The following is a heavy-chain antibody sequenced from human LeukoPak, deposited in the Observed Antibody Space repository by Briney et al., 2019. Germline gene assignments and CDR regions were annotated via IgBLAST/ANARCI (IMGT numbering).Heavy chain of an antibody. CDR2: INHSGST. Sequence: SETLSLTCAVYGGSFSGYYWSWIRQPPGKGLEWIGEINHSGSTNYNPSLKSRVTISVDTSKNQFSLKLSSVTAADTAVYYCARGMGYSYDRLDPWGQGTLVTVSS. D-gene: IGHD5-18*01. J-gene: IGHJ5*02. CDR3: ARGMGYSYDRLDP. CDR1: GGSFSGYY. V-gene: IGHV4-34*01.